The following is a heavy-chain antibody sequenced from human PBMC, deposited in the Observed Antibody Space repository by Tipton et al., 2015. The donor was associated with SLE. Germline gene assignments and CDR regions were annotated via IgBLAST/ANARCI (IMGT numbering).Heavy chain of an antibody. J-gene: IGHJ4*02. Sequence: TLSLTCTVSGASISSYYWSWIRQPPGKGLEWIGYIYYSGSTIHNPSLKSRVTMSVDTSKNQFSLKLSSVTAADTAVYYCARLLGPQEGVQGVINEVDYWGQGALVTASS. CDR2: IYYSGST. CDR3: ARLLGPQEGVQGVINEVDY. D-gene: IGHD3-10*01. CDR1: GASISSYY. V-gene: IGHV4-59*08.